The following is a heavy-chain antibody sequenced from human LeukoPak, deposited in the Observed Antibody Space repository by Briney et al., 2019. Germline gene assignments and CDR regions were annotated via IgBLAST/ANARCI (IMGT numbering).Heavy chain of an antibody. CDR2: IYHSGST. J-gene: IGHJ4*02. CDR1: GYSISSGYY. V-gene: IGHV4-38-2*02. Sequence: PSETLSLTCTVSGYSISSGYYWGWIRQPPGKGLEWIGSIYHSGSTYYNPSLKSRVTISVDTSKNQFSLKLSSVTAADTAVYYCARRGTREFVYWGQGTLVTVSS. CDR3: ARRGTREFVY. D-gene: IGHD3-16*01.